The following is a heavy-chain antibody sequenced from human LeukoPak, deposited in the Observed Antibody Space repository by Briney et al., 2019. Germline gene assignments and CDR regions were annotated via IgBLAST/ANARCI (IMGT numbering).Heavy chain of an antibody. CDR1: GFTFSSYE. Sequence: PGGSLRLSCAASGFTFSSYEMNWVRQAPGKGLEWVSYISSSGSTIYYADSVKGRFTISRDNAKNSLYLQMNSPRAEDTAVYYCARDVSYCPGDYWGQGTLVTVSS. D-gene: IGHD2-21*02. CDR2: ISSSGSTI. J-gene: IGHJ4*02. CDR3: ARDVSYCPGDY. V-gene: IGHV3-48*03.